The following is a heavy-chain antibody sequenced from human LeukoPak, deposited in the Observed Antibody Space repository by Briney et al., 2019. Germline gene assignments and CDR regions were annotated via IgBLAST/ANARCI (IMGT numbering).Heavy chain of an antibody. V-gene: IGHV3-21*01. CDR1: GFTFSSYS. Sequence: PGGSLRLSCAASGFTFSSYSMNWVRQAPGKGLEWVSSISSSSSYIYYADSVKGRFTISRDNAKNSLYLQMNSLRAEATAVYYCARGHVGHYYYYGMDVWGQGTTVTVSS. D-gene: IGHD3-10*01. J-gene: IGHJ6*02. CDR3: ARGHVGHYYYYGMDV. CDR2: ISSSSSYI.